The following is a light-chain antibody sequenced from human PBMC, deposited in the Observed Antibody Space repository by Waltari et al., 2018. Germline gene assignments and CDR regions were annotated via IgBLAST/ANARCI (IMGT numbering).Light chain of an antibody. CDR3: QQYRTYPWT. CDR2: KAS. CDR1: QSIGTW. Sequence: DIQMTQSPSTLSASVGDRVTITCRASQSIGTWLAWYQQKPGTAPKVLIYKASNLESGVPSRFSGSGSGTEFTLTINSLHPDDCAPYYCQQYRTYPWTFGQGTKVEI. J-gene: IGKJ1*01. V-gene: IGKV1-5*03.